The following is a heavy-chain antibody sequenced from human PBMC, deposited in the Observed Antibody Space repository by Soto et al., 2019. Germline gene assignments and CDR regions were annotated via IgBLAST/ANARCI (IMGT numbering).Heavy chain of an antibody. Sequence: EVQLVESGGGLVQPGKSLRPSCAASGFTFDDYAMHWVRQVPGKGLEWVSGLSWNSGTIDYADSVKGRFTISRDNAKNSLHLQMNSLKPEDTAFYYCAKAESSGWYYSLDYWGQGTLVTVSS. CDR2: LSWNSGTI. CDR1: GFTFDDYA. D-gene: IGHD6-19*01. J-gene: IGHJ4*02. V-gene: IGHV3-9*01. CDR3: AKAESSGWYYSLDY.